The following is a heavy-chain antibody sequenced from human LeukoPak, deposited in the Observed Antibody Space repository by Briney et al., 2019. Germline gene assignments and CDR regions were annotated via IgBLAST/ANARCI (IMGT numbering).Heavy chain of an antibody. Sequence: ASVKVSCKASGYTFTIYGISWVRQATGQGLEWMGWISAYNGNTNYAQKLQGRVTMTTDTSTSTAYMELRSLRSDDTAVYYCARVERRYYDSSGYYPVHYFDYWGQGTLVTVSS. CDR3: ARVERRYYDSSGYYPVHYFDY. J-gene: IGHJ4*02. CDR1: GYTFTIYG. V-gene: IGHV1-18*01. CDR2: ISAYNGNT. D-gene: IGHD3-22*01.